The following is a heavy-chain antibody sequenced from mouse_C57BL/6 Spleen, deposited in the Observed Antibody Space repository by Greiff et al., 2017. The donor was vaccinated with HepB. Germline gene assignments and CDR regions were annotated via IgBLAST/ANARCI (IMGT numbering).Heavy chain of an antibody. V-gene: IGHV1-82*01. J-gene: IGHJ3*01. D-gene: IGHD4-1*01. CDR2: IYPGDGDT. CDR3: ARVTLTGGFAY. Sequence: VKLMESGPELVKPGASVKISCKASGYAFSSSWMNWVKQRPGKGLEWIGRIYPGDGDTNYNGKFKGKATLTADKSSSTAYMQLSSLTSEDSAVYFCARVTLTGGFAYWGQGTLVTVSA. CDR1: GYAFSSSW.